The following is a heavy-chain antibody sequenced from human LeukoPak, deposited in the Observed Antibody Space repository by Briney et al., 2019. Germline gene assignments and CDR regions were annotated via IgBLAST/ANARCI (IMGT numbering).Heavy chain of an antibody. Sequence: GASVKVSCKASGYTFTGYYMHWVRQAPGQGLEWMGWINPNSGGTNYAQKFQGRVTMARDTSISTAYMELSRLRSDDTAVYYCARVQNRAVRWLHVVFWLWGQGTLVTISS. D-gene: IGHD5-24*01. CDR2: INPNSGGT. J-gene: IGHJ4*02. V-gene: IGHV1-2*02. CDR3: ARVQNRAVRWLHVVFWL. CDR1: GYTFTGYY.